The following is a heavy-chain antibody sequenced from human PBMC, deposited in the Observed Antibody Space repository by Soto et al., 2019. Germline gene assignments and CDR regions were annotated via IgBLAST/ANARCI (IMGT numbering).Heavy chain of an antibody. CDR3: ARLRSSSSWTYYYYYMDV. CDR2: IYYSGST. D-gene: IGHD6-13*01. J-gene: IGHJ6*03. CDR1: GGSISSYY. Sequence: SETLSLTCTVSGGSISSYYWSWIRQPPGKGLEWIGYIYYSGSTNYNPSLKSRVTISVDTSKNQFSLKLSSVTAADTAVYYCARLRSSSSWTYYYYYMDVWGKGTTVTVSS. V-gene: IGHV4-59*08.